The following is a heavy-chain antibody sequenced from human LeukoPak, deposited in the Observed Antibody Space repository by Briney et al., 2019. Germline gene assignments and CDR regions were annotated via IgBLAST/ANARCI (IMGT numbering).Heavy chain of an antibody. Sequence: ASVKVSCKASGYTFTGYYMHWVRQAPGQGLEWMGWINPNSGGTNYAQKFQGRVTMTSDTSISTAYMELSRLRSDDTAIYYCARANALYCSSTSCLFDYWGQGTLVAVSS. CDR1: GYTFTGYY. V-gene: IGHV1-2*02. J-gene: IGHJ4*02. CDR2: INPNSGGT. CDR3: ARANALYCSSTSCLFDY. D-gene: IGHD2-2*01.